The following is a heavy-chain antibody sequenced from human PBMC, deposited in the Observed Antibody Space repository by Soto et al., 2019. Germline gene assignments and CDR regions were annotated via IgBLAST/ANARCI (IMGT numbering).Heavy chain of an antibody. J-gene: IGHJ6*02. V-gene: IGHV4-34*01. CDR1: GGSFSGYY. Sequence: PSETLSLTCAVYGGSFSGYYWSWIRQPPGKGLEWIGEINHSGSTNYNPSLKSRVTISVDTSKNQFSLKLSSVTAADTAVYYCARCRNLVRYYYGMDVWGQGTTVTVSS. D-gene: IGHD3-10*01. CDR2: INHSGST. CDR3: ARCRNLVRYYYGMDV.